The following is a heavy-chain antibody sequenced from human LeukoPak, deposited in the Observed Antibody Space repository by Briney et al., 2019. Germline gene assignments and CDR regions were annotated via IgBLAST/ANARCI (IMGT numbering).Heavy chain of an antibody. J-gene: IGHJ4*02. CDR2: IYYSGST. CDR1: GGSISSGDYY. D-gene: IGHD3-3*01. V-gene: IGHV4-30-4*08. Sequence: PSETLSLTCAVSGGSISSGDYYWGWIRQPPGTGLEWIGYIYYSGSTYYNPSLKSRVTISVDTSKNQFSLKLSSVTAADTAVYYCARGGVYYDFWSGYYTGYFDYWGQGTLVTVSS. CDR3: ARGGVYYDFWSGYYTGYFDY.